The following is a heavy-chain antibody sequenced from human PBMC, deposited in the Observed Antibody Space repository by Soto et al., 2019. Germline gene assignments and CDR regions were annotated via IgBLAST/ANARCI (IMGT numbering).Heavy chain of an antibody. D-gene: IGHD2-21*02. CDR3: ARDGAYCGGDCYPFVDWYFDL. CDR2: IGIGSSTK. J-gene: IGHJ2*01. V-gene: IGHV3-48*02. Sequence: PGGSLRLSCAASGFTFRNYGMNWVRQAPGKGLEWVSYIGIGSSTKYYADSVKGRFTISRDNAKNSLYLQMNSLRDEDTAVYYCARDGAYCGGDCYPFVDWYFDLWGRGTLVTVSS. CDR1: GFTFRNYG.